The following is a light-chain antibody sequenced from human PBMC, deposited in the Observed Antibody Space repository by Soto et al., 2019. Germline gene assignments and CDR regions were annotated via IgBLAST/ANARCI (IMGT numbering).Light chain of an antibody. Sequence: QSVLTERRSVSGSPGQSVTISCTGTSSDVGGYNYVSWYQQHPGKAPKLMIYDVSKRPSGVPDRFSGSKSGNTASLTISGLQAEDEADYYCCSYAGSYTFDVFGTGTKVTLL. CDR3: CSYAGSYTFDV. V-gene: IGLV2-11*01. J-gene: IGLJ1*01. CDR2: DVS. CDR1: SSDVGGYNY.